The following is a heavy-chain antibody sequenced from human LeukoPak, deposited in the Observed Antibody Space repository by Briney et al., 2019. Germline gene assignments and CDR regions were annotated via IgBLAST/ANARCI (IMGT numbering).Heavy chain of an antibody. J-gene: IGHJ5*02. CDR3: ARSNDFWSGHLKGYWFDP. CDR2: ISANNGNT. Sequence: ASVTVSCKASGYNFNRYAINWVRQAPGQGLEWMGWISANNGNTNYAQSLRGRVTMTTDTSTSTAYMELRSLTTDDTAVYYCARSNDFWSGHLKGYWFDPWGQGTLVTVSS. D-gene: IGHD3-3*01. V-gene: IGHV1-18*01. CDR1: GYNFNRYA.